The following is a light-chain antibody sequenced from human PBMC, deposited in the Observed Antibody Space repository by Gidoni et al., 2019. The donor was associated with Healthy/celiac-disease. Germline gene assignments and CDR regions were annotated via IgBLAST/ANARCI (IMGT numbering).Light chain of an antibody. CDR1: QSILYSSNNKNY. J-gene: IGKJ1*01. CDR2: WAS. CDR3: QQYYSTPWT. V-gene: IGKV4-1*01. Sequence: DIVMTQSPDSLAVSLGERATINCKSSQSILYSSNNKNYLAWYQQRPGQPPKLLIFWASTRDSGVPDRFSGSGSATDFTLTISSLQAEDVAVYFCQQYYSTPWTFGQGTKVEIK.